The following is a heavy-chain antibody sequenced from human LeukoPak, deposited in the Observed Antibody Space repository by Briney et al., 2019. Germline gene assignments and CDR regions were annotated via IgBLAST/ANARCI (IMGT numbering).Heavy chain of an antibody. Sequence: GGSLRLSCAASGFTFDDYAMHWVRRAPGKGLEWVSGISWNSGSIGYADSVKGRFTISRDNAKNSLYLQMNSLRAEDTAVYYCARDRGFGYDSSGYRGDAFDIWGQGTMVTVSS. CDR3: ARDRGFGYDSSGYRGDAFDI. J-gene: IGHJ3*02. CDR1: GFTFDDYA. V-gene: IGHV3-9*01. CDR2: ISWNSGSI. D-gene: IGHD3-22*01.